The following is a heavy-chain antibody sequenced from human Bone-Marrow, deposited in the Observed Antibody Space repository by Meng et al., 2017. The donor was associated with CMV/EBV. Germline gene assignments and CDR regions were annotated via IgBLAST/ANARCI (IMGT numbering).Heavy chain of an antibody. CDR3: AGSRPGGGACDY. CDR2: IQVIGHT. D-gene: IGHD3-16*01. V-gene: IGHV4-4*07. J-gene: IGHJ4*02. Sequence: APGLVKPSAPLSLTCIVSGASIKNYNWNWVRQPAGQGLEWIGLIQVIGHTVYNPSLKSRVTVSLDASKSQFSLTLNSVTAADTATYYCAGSRPGGGACDYWGQGILVTVSS. CDR1: GASIKNYN.